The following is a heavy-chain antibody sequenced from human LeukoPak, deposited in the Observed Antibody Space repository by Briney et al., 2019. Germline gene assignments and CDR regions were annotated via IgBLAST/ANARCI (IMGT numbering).Heavy chain of an antibody. V-gene: IGHV4-31*03. J-gene: IGHJ4*02. CDR2: IYYSGST. Sequence: SQTLSLTCTVSGGSISSGGYNWSWIRQHPGQGLEWIGYIYYSGSTYHNPSLKSRVTISVDTSKNQFSLKLGSVTAADTAVYYCARVYYSSAVNQVLDYWGQGTLVTVSS. CDR1: GGSISSGGYN. D-gene: IGHD3-22*01. CDR3: ARVYYSSAVNQVLDY.